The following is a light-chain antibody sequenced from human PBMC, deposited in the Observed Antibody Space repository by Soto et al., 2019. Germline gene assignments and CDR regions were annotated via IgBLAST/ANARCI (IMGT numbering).Light chain of an antibody. V-gene: IGKV3D-20*01. Sequence: ESVLAPSPAPLSLSPGGRATPSCWASQSVSNNYLAWYQQKPGLAPRLLIYDASYRANGIPDRFSGSGSGTDFTLTISRLDPEDFAVYYCQQYGSSPSFGQGTKVDIK. CDR3: QQYGSSPS. CDR2: DAS. J-gene: IGKJ1*01. CDR1: QSVSNNY.